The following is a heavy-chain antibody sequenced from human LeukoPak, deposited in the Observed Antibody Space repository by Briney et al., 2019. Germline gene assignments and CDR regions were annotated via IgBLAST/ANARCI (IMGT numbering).Heavy chain of an antibody. D-gene: IGHD3-9*01. CDR1: GFTVSSNY. Sequence: GGPLRLSCAASGFTVSSNYMNWVRQAPGKGLEWVSSISSSSSYIYYADSVKGRFTISRDNAKNSLYLQMNSLRAEDTAVYYCARDGPARVDILTGYFNSWGQGTLVTVSS. CDR3: ARDGPARVDILTGYFNS. V-gene: IGHV3-21*01. CDR2: ISSSSSYI. J-gene: IGHJ4*02.